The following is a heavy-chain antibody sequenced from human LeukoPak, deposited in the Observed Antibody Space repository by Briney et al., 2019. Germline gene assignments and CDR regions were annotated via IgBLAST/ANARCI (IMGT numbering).Heavy chain of an antibody. J-gene: IGHJ6*02. CDR2: INHSGST. CDR1: GFTFSNYW. Sequence: GSLRLSCAASGFTFSNYWMSWVRQAPGKGLEWIGEINHSGSTNYNPSLKSRVTISVDTSKNQFSLKLSSVTAADTAVYYCAGAYGDYKYYYGMVVWGQGTTVTVSS. CDR3: AGAYGDYKYYYGMVV. V-gene: IGHV4-34*08. D-gene: IGHD4-17*01.